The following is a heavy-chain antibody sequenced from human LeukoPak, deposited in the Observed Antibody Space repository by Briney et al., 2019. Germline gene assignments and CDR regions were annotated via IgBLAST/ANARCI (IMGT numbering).Heavy chain of an antibody. J-gene: IGHJ4*02. CDR2: IRSKAYGGTT. V-gene: IGHV3-49*04. CDR3: TRHDYGDMLWLDY. D-gene: IGHD4-17*01. Sequence: PGGSLRLSCTASGFTFGDYAMSWVRQAPGKGLEWVGFIRSKAYGGTTEYAASVKGRFTISRDDSKSIAYLQMNSLKTEDTAVYYCTRHDYGDMLWLDYWGQGTLVTVSS. CDR1: GFTFGDYA.